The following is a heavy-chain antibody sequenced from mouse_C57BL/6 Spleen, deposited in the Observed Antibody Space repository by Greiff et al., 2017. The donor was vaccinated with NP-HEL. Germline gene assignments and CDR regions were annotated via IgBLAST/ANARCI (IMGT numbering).Heavy chain of an antibody. V-gene: IGHV1-50*01. J-gene: IGHJ2*01. CDR1: GYTFTSYW. CDR3: ARGELVRGGPPDFDY. Sequence: QVQLQQPGAELVKPGASVKLSCKASGYTFTSYWMQWVKQRPGQGLEWIGEIDPSDSYTNYNQKFKGKATLTVDTSSSTAYMQLSSLTSEDSAVYYCARGELVRGGPPDFDYWGQGTTLTVSS. CDR2: IDPSDSYT. D-gene: IGHD2-14*01.